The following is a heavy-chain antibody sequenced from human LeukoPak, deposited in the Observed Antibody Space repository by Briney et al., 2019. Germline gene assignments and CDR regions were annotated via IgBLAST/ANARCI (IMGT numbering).Heavy chain of an antibody. Sequence: ASVTVSCKASGGTFSSYAISWVRQAPGQGLEWMGRIIPILGIANYAQKFQGRVTITADKSTSTAYMELSSLRSEDTAVYYCARLAAAGIYYFDYWGQGTLVTVSS. J-gene: IGHJ4*02. CDR3: ARLAAAGIYYFDY. V-gene: IGHV1-69*04. D-gene: IGHD6-13*01. CDR2: IIPILGIA. CDR1: GGTFSSYA.